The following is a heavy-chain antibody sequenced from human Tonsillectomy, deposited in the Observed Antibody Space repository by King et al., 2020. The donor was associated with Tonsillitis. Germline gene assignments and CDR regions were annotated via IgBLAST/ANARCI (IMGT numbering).Heavy chain of an antibody. V-gene: IGHV1-69*01. CDR1: GDTFSSYA. Sequence: QLVQSGAEVKKPGSSVKVSCKASGDTFSSYAISWVRRAPGQGLERMGGIIPVFGTANYAQKFQGRVTITADESTRTAYMELSSLRSEDTAIYYCTRGGNWFDPWGQGTLVTVS. CDR3: TRGGNWFDP. J-gene: IGHJ5*02. CDR2: IIPVFGTA. D-gene: IGHD3-10*01.